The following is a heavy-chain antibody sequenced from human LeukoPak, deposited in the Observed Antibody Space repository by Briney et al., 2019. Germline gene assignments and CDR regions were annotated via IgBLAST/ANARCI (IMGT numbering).Heavy chain of an antibody. CDR3: ARGQVPAARGYNWFDP. CDR2: VNARGDT. Sequence: SETLSLTCAVYGWSFNDYYWNWIRQPPGKGLEWIGEVNARGDTNYHRSLKSRATISVDTSKNQFSLRLTSMIAADTAVYYCARGQVPAARGYNWFDPWGQGTLVTVSS. CDR1: GWSFNDYY. D-gene: IGHD2-2*01. V-gene: IGHV4-34*01. J-gene: IGHJ5*02.